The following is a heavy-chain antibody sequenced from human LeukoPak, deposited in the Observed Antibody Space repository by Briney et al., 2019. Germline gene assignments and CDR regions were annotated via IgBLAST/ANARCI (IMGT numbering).Heavy chain of an antibody. Sequence: KPSETLSLTCAVYGGSFSGYYWRWIRQPPGKGLEWMGEINHSGSTNYNPSLKSRVTISVDTSKNQFSLKLSSVTAADTAVYYCARDDYGDHAPFDYWGQGPLVTVPS. CDR1: GGSFSGYY. V-gene: IGHV4-34*01. CDR3: ARDDYGDHAPFDY. J-gene: IGHJ4*02. CDR2: INHSGST. D-gene: IGHD4-17*01.